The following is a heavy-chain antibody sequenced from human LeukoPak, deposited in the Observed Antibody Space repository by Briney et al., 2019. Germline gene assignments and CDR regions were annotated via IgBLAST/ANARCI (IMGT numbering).Heavy chain of an antibody. D-gene: IGHD2-21*01. CDR2: IYYSGST. CDR3: ASGHSKDAFDI. Sequence: SETLSLTCTVSGGSISSYYWSRIRQPPGKGLEWIGYIYYSGSTNYNPSLKSQVTISVDTSKNQVSPKLSSVTAADTAVYYCASGHSKDAFDIWGQGTMVTVSS. CDR1: GGSISSYY. V-gene: IGHV4-59*01. J-gene: IGHJ3*02.